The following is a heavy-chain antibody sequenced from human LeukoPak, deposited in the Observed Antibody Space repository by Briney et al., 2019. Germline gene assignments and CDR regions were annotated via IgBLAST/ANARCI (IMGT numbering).Heavy chain of an antibody. CDR3: TRDRSNNDS. Sequence: GASVKVSCKASGFTFTDYGISWVRQAPGQGLEWMGWIRVSSGNTDYAQKLQGRVTMTTDTSTNTAYMELKGLRSDDTAVYYCTRDRSNNDSWGRGTLVTVSS. V-gene: IGHV1-18*01. CDR2: IRVSSGNT. J-gene: IGHJ4*02. CDR1: GFTFTDYG. D-gene: IGHD6-13*01.